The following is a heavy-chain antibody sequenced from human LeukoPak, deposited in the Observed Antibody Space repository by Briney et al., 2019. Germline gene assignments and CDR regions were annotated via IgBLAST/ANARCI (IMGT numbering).Heavy chain of an antibody. J-gene: IGHJ4*02. CDR3: AKENPPSGVLRFLEWLLADYYFDY. CDR2: ISGSGGST. CDR1: GFTFSSYA. D-gene: IGHD3-3*01. V-gene: IGHV3-23*01. Sequence: PGGSLRLSCAASGFTFSSYAMSWVRQAPGKGLEWVSAISGSGGSTYYADSVKGRFTISRDNSKNTLYLQMNSLRAEDTAVYYCAKENPPSGVLRFLEWLLADYYFDYWGQGTLVPVSS.